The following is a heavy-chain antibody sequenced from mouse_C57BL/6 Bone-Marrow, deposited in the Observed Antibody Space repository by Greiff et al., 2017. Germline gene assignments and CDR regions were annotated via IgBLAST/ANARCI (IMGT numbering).Heavy chain of an antibody. Sequence: QVQLKQSGAELARPGASVKLSCKASGYTFTSYGISWVKQRTGQGLEWIGEISPRSGNTYYNEKFKGKATLTADKSSSTAYMELRSLTSEDSAVYFCARVGYGYFDVWGTGTTVTVSS. V-gene: IGHV1-81*01. CDR1: GYTFTSYG. CDR3: ARVGYGYFDV. J-gene: IGHJ1*03. CDR2: ISPRSGNT.